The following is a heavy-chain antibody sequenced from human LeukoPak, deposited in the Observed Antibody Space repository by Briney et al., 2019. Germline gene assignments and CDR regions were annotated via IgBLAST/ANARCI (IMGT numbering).Heavy chain of an antibody. D-gene: IGHD1-26*01. CDR2: ISTYNGNT. V-gene: IGHV1-18*01. CDR3: ATILGSTPQAVDY. CDR1: GYTFTSFG. J-gene: IGHJ4*02. Sequence: ASVKVSCKASGYTFTSFGISWVRQAPGQGLEWMGWISTYNGNTNYAQKLQGRVTMTTDTSTSTAYMELSSLRFEDTAVYYCATILGSTPQAVDYWGQGTLVTVSS.